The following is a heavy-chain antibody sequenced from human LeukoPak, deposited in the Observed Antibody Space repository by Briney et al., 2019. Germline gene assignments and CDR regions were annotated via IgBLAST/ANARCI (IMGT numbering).Heavy chain of an antibody. Sequence: SETLPLTCTVSGGSISSGGYYCSWTRQHPGKGLGWIGYICYSGGTYYNPSLKSRVTISVDTSKNQFSLKLSSVTAADTAVYYCARLPIADCSGGSCYSYCFDYWGQGTLVTVSS. V-gene: IGHV4-31*03. CDR1: GGSISSGGYY. D-gene: IGHD2-15*01. CDR3: ARLPIADCSGGSCYSYCFDY. CDR2: ICYSGGT. J-gene: IGHJ4*02.